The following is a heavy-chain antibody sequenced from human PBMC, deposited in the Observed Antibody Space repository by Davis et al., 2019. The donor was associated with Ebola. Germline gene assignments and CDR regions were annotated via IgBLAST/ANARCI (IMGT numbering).Heavy chain of an antibody. J-gene: IGHJ4*02. V-gene: IGHV3-23*01. CDR1: GFSFSSNA. Sequence: GESLKISCAASGFSFSSNAMSWVRQAPGKGLEWVSVISGTGATTVYADSVQGRFTISRDNSKNTLYLQMHSLRAEDTAVYYCAREENGGLFDFWGQGTLVTVSS. CDR2: ISGTGATT. D-gene: IGHD7-27*01. CDR3: AREENGGLFDF.